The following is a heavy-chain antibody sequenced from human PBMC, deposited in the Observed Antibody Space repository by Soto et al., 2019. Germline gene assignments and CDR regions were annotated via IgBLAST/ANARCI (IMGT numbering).Heavy chain of an antibody. J-gene: IGHJ5*02. Sequence: SETLSLTCTVSGGSISSYYWSWIRQPPGKGLEWIGYIYYSGSTNYNPSLKSRVTISVDTSKNQFSLKLSSVTAADTAVYYCARAAYSWFDPWGQGTLVTVSS. CDR2: IYYSGST. CDR3: ARAAYSWFDP. CDR1: GGSISSYY. V-gene: IGHV4-59*01.